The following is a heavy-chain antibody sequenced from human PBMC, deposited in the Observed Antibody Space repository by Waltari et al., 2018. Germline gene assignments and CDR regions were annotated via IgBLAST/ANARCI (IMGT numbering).Heavy chain of an antibody. CDR3: VKGWSSMVRGVIYFDG. J-gene: IGHJ4*02. D-gene: IGHD3-10*01. CDR1: GFSFDDFA. V-gene: IGHV3-9*01. CDR2: VSWNSDSV. Sequence: EVLLVESGGGLVQPGRSLRLSCAASGFSFDDFAMHWVRQVPGKGPQWVAGVSWNSDSVVYADSVKGRFTISRDNAKNSLFLEMSSLTTEDTALYSCVKGWSSMVRGVIYFDGWGQGTQVTVSS.